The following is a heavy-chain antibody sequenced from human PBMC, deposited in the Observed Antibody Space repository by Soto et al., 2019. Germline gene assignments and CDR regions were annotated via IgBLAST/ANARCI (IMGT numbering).Heavy chain of an antibody. CDR3: ARGRYGDY. D-gene: IGHD1-1*01. CDR2: ISAHNGNT. Sequence: QVHLVQSGAEVKKPGASVKVSCKGSGYGFTTYGITWVRQAPGQGLEWMAWISAHNGNTNYAQKLQGRVTGTRATSTSTAYMELRSLRSDDTAVYYCARGRYGDYWGQGALVTVSS. CDR1: GYGFTTYG. V-gene: IGHV1-18*01. J-gene: IGHJ4*02.